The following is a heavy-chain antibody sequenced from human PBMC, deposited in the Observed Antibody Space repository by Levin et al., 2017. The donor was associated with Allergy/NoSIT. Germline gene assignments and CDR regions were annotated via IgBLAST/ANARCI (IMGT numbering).Heavy chain of an antibody. J-gene: IGHJ3*01. CDR1: GFAFSTFG. CDR3: AKDMRPYSGRWYPGAFDV. Sequence: GGSLRLSCAPSGFAFSTFGMHWVRQAPGRGLEWVATIWYDGSKKYYADSVRGRFAISRDNSRDNPKNTLYLEMSGLRADDTAVYYCAKDMRPYSGRWYPGAFDVWGQGTMVTVSS. V-gene: IGHV3-33*06. CDR2: IWYDGSKK. D-gene: IGHD1-26*01.